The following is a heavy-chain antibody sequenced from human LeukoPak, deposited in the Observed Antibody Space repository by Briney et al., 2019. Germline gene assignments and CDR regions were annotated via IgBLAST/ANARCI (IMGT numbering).Heavy chain of an antibody. CDR3: ARNNPRYQLPYYYMDV. J-gene: IGHJ6*03. V-gene: IGHV3-33*01. CDR2: IWYDGSNK. CDR1: GFTFSSYG. D-gene: IGHD2-2*01. Sequence: HAGGSLRLACAASGFTFSSYGMHWVRQAPGKGLEWVAVIWYDGSNKYYSDSVKGRFTISRDNSKNTLYLQMNSLRAEDTAVYYCARNNPRYQLPYYYMDVWGKGTTVTVSS.